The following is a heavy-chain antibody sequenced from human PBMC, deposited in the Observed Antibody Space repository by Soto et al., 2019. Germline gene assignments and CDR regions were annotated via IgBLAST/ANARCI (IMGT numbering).Heavy chain of an antibody. J-gene: IGHJ6*02. CDR1: GFSLSTSGMC. V-gene: IGHV2-70*11. CDR2: IDWDDDK. D-gene: IGHD4-4*01. Sequence: SGPTLVNPTQTLTLTCTFSGFSLSTSGMCVSWIRQPPGKALEWLARIDWDDDKYYVTSLKTRLTISKDTSKNQVVLTMTNMDPVDTATYYCARIPLRKTTGSYYYGMDVWGQGTTVTVSS. CDR3: ARIPLRKTTGSYYYGMDV.